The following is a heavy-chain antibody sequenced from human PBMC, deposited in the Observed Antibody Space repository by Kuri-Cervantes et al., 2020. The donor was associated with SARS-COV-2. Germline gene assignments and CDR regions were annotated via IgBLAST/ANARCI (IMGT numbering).Heavy chain of an antibody. Sequence: GESLKISCAASGFSVSGSVMHWVRQASGKGLEWVGRIGSSTDTFATAYTASVKGRFTISRDDSKNTAYLQMNSLKTEDTAVYYCTRHVPGFDGRNFFEYWGQGILVTVSS. CDR2: IGSSTDTFAT. V-gene: IGHV3-73*01. CDR1: GFSVSGSV. CDR3: TRHVPGFDGRNFFEY. D-gene: IGHD3-9*01. J-gene: IGHJ4*02.